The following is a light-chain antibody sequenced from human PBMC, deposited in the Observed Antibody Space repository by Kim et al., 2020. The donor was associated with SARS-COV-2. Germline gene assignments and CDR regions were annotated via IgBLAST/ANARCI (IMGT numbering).Light chain of an antibody. CDR3: NSRDSSGNHPHVV. J-gene: IGLJ2*01. CDR1: SLRSYY. V-gene: IGLV3-19*01. CDR2: GKN. Sequence: SSELTQDPAVSVALGQTVRITCQGDSLRSYYASWYQQKPGQAPVLVIYGKNNRPSGIPDRFSGSSSGNTASWTITGAQAEDEADYYFNSRDSSGNHPHVV.